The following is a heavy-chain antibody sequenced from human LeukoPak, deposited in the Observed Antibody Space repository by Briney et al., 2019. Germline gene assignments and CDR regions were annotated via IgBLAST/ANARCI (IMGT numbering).Heavy chain of an antibody. CDR1: GFTFSSYG. J-gene: IGHJ4*02. D-gene: IGHD5-18*01. CDR2: IRYDGSNK. Sequence: GGSLRLSCATSGFTFSSYGIHWVRQAPGKGLEWVAFIRYDGSNKYYTDSVKGRFTISRDNSKNTLYLQMNSLRAEDTAVYYCAKSERYSYGYSGDFDYWGQGTLVTVSS. V-gene: IGHV3-30*02. CDR3: AKSERYSYGYSGDFDY.